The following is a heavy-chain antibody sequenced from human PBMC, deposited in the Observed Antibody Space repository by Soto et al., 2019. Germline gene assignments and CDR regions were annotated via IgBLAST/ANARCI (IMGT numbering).Heavy chain of an antibody. D-gene: IGHD3-10*02. Sequence: QVQLQESGPGLVKPSETLSLTCTVSGASSSRDYWSWIRQSGGRGLEWLGRIHDSGTTNYNPSLKRRLTLAVDTSKKQFFLEMRSVTVADTAVYFCARDVRSYYASWGQGILVTVSS. V-gene: IGHV4-4*07. CDR3: ARDVRSYYAS. J-gene: IGHJ4*02. CDR1: GASSSRDY. CDR2: IHDSGTT.